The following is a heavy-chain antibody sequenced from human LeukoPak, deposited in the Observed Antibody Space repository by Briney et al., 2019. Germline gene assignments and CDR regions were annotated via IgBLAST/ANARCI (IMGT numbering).Heavy chain of an antibody. CDR3: ARPTDSSGYHNWFDP. CDR1: GYTFIGYY. V-gene: IGHV1-2*02. Sequence: ASVKVSCKASGYTFIGYYMHWVRQAPGQGLEWMGWINPNSGGTNYAQKFQGRVTMTRDTSISTAYMELSRLRSDDTAVYYCARPTDSSGYHNWFDPWGQGTLVTVSS. D-gene: IGHD3-22*01. J-gene: IGHJ5*02. CDR2: INPNSGGT.